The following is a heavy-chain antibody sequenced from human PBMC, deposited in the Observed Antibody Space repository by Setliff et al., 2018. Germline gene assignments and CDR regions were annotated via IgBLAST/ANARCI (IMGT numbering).Heavy chain of an antibody. CDR2: ISSSSSTI. CDR1: GFTFSSYS. Sequence: GGSLRLSCAASGFTFSSYSMNWVRQAPGKGLEWVSYISSSSSTIYYADSVKGRFTISRDNAKNSLYLQMNSLRAEDTAVYYCARDRWDNGYSPEYFQHWGQGTLVTVSS. V-gene: IGHV3-48*01. J-gene: IGHJ1*01. CDR3: ARDRWDNGYSPEYFQH. D-gene: IGHD5-18*01.